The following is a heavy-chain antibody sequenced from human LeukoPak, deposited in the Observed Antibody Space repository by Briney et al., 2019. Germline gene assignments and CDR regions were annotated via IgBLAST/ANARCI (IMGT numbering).Heavy chain of an antibody. CDR3: ARDGKYYDSSGYGYFVPLGY. D-gene: IGHD3-22*01. J-gene: IGHJ4*02. CDR1: GGSISSYY. V-gene: IGHV4-59*12. CDR2: IYYSGST. Sequence: KASETLSLTCTVSGGSISSYYWSWIRQPPGKGLEWIGYIYYSGSTNYNPSLKSRVTISVDTSKNQFSLRLSSVTAADTAVYYCARDGKYYDSSGYGYFVPLGYWGQGTLVTVYS.